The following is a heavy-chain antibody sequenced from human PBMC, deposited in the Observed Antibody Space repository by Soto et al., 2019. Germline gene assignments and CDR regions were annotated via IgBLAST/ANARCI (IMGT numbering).Heavy chain of an antibody. D-gene: IGHD6-19*01. CDR1: GYTFSGFY. Sequence: ASVKVSCKASGYTFSGFYMHWVRQAPGQGLEWMGWINPNSGGTKSAERFQGRVTMTRDTSISTAYMELSRLTSDDTAVYYCASAAVTGTAGLDFWGQGTQVTVSS. CDR3: ASAAVTGTAGLDF. J-gene: IGHJ4*02. CDR2: INPNSGGT. V-gene: IGHV1-2*02.